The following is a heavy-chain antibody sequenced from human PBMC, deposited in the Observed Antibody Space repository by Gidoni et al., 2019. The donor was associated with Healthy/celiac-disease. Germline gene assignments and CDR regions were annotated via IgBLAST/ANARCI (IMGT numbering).Heavy chain of an antibody. Sequence: QVQLVESGGGVVQPGGSLRLSWAASGFPFSSYGMHWVRQAPGKGLEWVAVIWYDGSNKYYADSVKGRFTISRDNSKNTLYLQMNSLRAEDTAVYYCARGSGYCSSTSCYDFDYWGQGTLVTVSS. J-gene: IGHJ4*02. CDR3: ARGSGYCSSTSCYDFDY. CDR2: IWYDGSNK. CDR1: GFPFSSYG. V-gene: IGHV3-33*01. D-gene: IGHD2-2*01.